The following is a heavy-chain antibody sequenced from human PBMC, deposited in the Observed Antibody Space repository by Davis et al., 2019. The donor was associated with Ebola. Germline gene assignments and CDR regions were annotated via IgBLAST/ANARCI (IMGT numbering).Heavy chain of an antibody. Sequence: GGSLRLSCAASGFTVSSNYMSWVRQAPGKGLEWVANIKQDGSEKYYVDSVKGRFTISRDNAKNSLYLQMNSLRAEDTAVYYCARDRGYYGSGSYYNPYYYYGMDVWGQGTTVTVSS. CDR2: IKQDGSEK. CDR1: GFTVSSNY. CDR3: ARDRGYYGSGSYYNPYYYYGMDV. D-gene: IGHD3-10*01. J-gene: IGHJ6*02. V-gene: IGHV3-7*01.